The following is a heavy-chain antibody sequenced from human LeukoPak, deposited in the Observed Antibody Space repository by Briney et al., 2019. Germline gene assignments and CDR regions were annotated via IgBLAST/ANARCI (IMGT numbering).Heavy chain of an antibody. V-gene: IGHV4-59*08. CDR3: AATYDYIWGNYRQFDY. Sequence: PSVTLSLTCSVSVGSIRSYYWNWIRPSPGNGLEWIGYTYYTGTTTYNPSLKSRVTISLDTSSNHFSLKLSYVTAPDTAVYYCAATYDYIWGNYRQFDYWGQGTLVTVSS. J-gene: IGHJ4*02. D-gene: IGHD3-16*02. CDR1: VGSIRSYY. CDR2: TYYTGTT.